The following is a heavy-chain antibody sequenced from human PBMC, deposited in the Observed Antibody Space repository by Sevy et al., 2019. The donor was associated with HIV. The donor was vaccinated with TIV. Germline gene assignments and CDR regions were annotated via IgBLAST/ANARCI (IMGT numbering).Heavy chain of an antibody. CDR3: AKDPGDDFWSGYLGEAFDY. CDR2: IRYDGSNK. Sequence: GGSLRLSCAASGFTFSSYGMHWVRQAPGKGLERVAFIRYDGSNKYYADSVKGRFTISRDNSKNTLYLQMNSLRAEDTAVYYCAKDPGDDFWSGYLGEAFDYWSQGTLVTVSS. D-gene: IGHD3-3*01. V-gene: IGHV3-30*02. CDR1: GFTFSSYG. J-gene: IGHJ4*02.